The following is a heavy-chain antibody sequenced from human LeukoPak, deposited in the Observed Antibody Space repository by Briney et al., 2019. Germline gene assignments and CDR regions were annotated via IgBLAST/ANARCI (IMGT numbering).Heavy chain of an antibody. J-gene: IGHJ4*02. D-gene: IGHD3-22*01. CDR1: GDSMSSYY. V-gene: IGHV4-59*01. CDR2: IYNSGST. Sequence: SETLSLTCTVSGDSMSSYYWSWIRQPPGEGLEWIGYIYNSGSTNYNPSLKSRLTISVDTSKNHFSLKLSSVTAADTAVYYCARGNYYYDSSGYYFSLDSWGQGTLVTVSS. CDR3: ARGNYYYDSSGYYFSLDS.